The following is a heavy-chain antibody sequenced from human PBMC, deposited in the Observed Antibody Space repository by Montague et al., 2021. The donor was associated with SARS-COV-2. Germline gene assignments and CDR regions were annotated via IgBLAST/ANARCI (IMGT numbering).Heavy chain of an antibody. CDR3: SKDVDYYCSGSYGNWLDP. D-gene: IGHD3-10*01. J-gene: IGHJ5*02. CDR2: ISGSGVST. CDR1: GFTFSRYA. V-gene: IGHV3-23*01. Sequence: SLRLSFSASGFTFSRYAMNWVRQAPGKGLEWVSTISGSGVSTYYADSVKGRFTISRDDSENTVFLQMNSLRSEDTAMYFCSKDVDYYCSGSYGNWLDPWGQGTMVAVSS.